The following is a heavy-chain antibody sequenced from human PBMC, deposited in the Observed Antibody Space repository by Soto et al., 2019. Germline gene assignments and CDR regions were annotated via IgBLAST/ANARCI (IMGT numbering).Heavy chain of an antibody. D-gene: IGHD3-22*01. CDR1: GFTVSSNY. Sequence: PGGSLRLSCAASGFTVSSNYMSWVRQAPGKGLEWVAVISYDGSNKNYADSVKGRFTISRDNSKNTLYLQMNSLRAEDTAVYYCAKDTYYHDSSGYYVFDYWGQGTLVTVSS. V-gene: IGHV3-30*18. CDR3: AKDTYYHDSSGYYVFDY. CDR2: ISYDGSNK. J-gene: IGHJ4*02.